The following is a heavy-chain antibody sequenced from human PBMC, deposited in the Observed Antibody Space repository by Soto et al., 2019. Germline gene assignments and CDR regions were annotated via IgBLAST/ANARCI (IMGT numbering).Heavy chain of an antibody. CDR1: GYGFSIHW. CDR2: IYPGDSDT. J-gene: IGHJ6*02. V-gene: IGHV5-51*01. CDR3: GRHPYGDYDVMGV. Sequence: PGESLKISCKGSGYGFSIHWVAWLRQMPGKGLEWVGIIYPGDSDTRYSPSFQGQVTISADWSISTAYLHWSSLRASDTAMYYCGRHPYGDYDVMGVWGQGTAVTVSS. D-gene: IGHD4-17*01.